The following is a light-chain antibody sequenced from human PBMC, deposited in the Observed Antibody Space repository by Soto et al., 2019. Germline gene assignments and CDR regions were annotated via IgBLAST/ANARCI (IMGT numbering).Light chain of an antibody. CDR2: GAS. V-gene: IGKV3D-20*02. CDR1: QSVSSSY. J-gene: IGKJ5*01. Sequence: EIVLTQSPGTLSLSPGERATLSCRASQSVSSSYLAWYQQKPGQAPRVLIYGASSRATGIPDRFSGSGSGTDFTLTISRLEPEDFAVYYCQQRSNWLITFGQGTRLEIK. CDR3: QQRSNWLIT.